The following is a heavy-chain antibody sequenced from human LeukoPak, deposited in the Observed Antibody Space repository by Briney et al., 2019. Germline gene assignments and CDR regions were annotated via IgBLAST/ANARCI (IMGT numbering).Heavy chain of an antibody. J-gene: IGHJ4*02. D-gene: IGHD6-13*01. V-gene: IGHV4-34*01. CDR1: GGSFSGYY. CDR3: ARAKGAAGFRYFDY. CDR2: ISHSGST. Sequence: SETLSLTCAVYGGSFSGYYWSWIRQPPGKGLEGIGEISHSGSTNYNPSLKSRVTISVDTSENQFSLKLSSVTAADTAVYYCARAKGAAGFRYFDYWGQGTLVTVSS.